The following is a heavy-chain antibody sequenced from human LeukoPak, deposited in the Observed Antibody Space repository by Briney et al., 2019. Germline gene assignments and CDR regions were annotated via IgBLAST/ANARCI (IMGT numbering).Heavy chain of an antibody. J-gene: IGHJ4*02. CDR3: ATPALGRRLYYYDY. CDR2: ISSDSGTI. D-gene: IGHD3-16*01. Sequence: HPGGSLRLSCAASGFTFSGYSMNWVRQAPGKGLEWVSYISSDSGTIYYADSVKGRFTISRDNAKSSLYLQMTSLRDDDTAVYYCATPALGRRLYYYDYWGQGTLVTVSP. CDR1: GFTFSGYS. V-gene: IGHV3-48*02.